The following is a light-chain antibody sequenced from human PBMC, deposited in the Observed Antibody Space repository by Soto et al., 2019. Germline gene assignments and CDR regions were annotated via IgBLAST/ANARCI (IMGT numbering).Light chain of an antibody. J-gene: IGKJ4*01. V-gene: IGKV3-11*01. CDR2: DAS. CDR3: QKRSNWPPVT. Sequence: EIVLTQSPATLSLSPGERATLSCRASQSTNRHLAWYRQKPGQAPRLLIYDASNRATGIPARFSGSGSGTDFTLTISRLEPEDFGVYYCQKRSNWPPVTFGGGTKVDIK. CDR1: QSTNRH.